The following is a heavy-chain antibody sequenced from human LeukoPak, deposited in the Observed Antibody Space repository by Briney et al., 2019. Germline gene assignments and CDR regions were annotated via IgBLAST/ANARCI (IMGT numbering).Heavy chain of an antibody. J-gene: IGHJ3*02. CDR2: LYTSGST. Sequence: SETLSLTCTVSGGSISSYYWSWIRQPAGKGLEWIGRLYTSGSTNYNPSLKSRVTMSVDTSKNQFSLKLSSVTAADTAVYYCARSQGAFTMVRGPAFDIWGQGTMVTVSS. CDR1: GGSISSYY. CDR3: ARSQGAFTMVRGPAFDI. D-gene: IGHD3-10*01. V-gene: IGHV4-4*07.